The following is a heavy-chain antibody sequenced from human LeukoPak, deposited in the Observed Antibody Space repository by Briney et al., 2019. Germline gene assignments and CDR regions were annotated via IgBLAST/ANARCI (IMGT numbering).Heavy chain of an antibody. Sequence: SEPLSLTCTVSGGSMSSYYWSWIRQPPERGLEWIGYIYYSWSTNYNPSLKGRVTISVDTSKNQFSLKLSSVTAADTAVYYCARLAYGSGSYYGDNGFDPWGQGTLVTVAS. J-gene: IGHJ5*02. CDR3: ARLAYGSGSYYGDNGFDP. CDR1: GGSMSSYY. D-gene: IGHD3-10*01. V-gene: IGHV4-59*13. CDR2: IYYSWST.